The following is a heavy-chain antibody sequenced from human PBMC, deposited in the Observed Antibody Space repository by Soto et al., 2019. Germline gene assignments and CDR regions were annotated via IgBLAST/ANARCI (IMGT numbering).Heavy chain of an antibody. V-gene: IGHV4-4*07. D-gene: IGHD3-10*01. CDR3: ARDRWFGEFNWFDP. J-gene: IGHJ5*02. CDR2: IHTSGST. Sequence: SETLSLTCTVSGGSISSYYWSWIRQPAGKGLEWIGRIHTSGSTNYNPSLKSRVTMSVDTSKNQFSLKLSSVTAADTAVYYCARDRWFGEFNWFDPWGQGXLVTVYS. CDR1: GGSISSYY.